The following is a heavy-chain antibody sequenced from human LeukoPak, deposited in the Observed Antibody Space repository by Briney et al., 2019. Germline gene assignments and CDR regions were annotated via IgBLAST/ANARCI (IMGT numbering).Heavy chain of an antibody. D-gene: IGHD1-1*01. V-gene: IGHV3-23*01. CDR2: ITGTSGRT. Sequence: GGSLRLSCAVSGLIFSNFAMAWVRQAPGKGLEWVSLITGTSGRTYYAASVKGRFTISRDNSKNTLYLQMDSLRAEDTAVYYCAKETGTTRQQCFDYWGQGTLVTVSS. J-gene: IGHJ4*02. CDR1: GLIFSNFA. CDR3: AKETGTTRQQCFDY.